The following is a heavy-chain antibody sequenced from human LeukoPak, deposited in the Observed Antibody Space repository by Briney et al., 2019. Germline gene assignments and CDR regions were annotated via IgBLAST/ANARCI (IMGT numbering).Heavy chain of an antibody. V-gene: IGHV4-39*07. J-gene: IGHJ4*02. Sequence: SETLSLTCTVSGGSISSSSYYWGWIRQPPGKGLEWIGSIYYSGSTYYNPSLKSRVTISVDTSKNQFSLKLSSVTAADTAVYYCARDVSLGYCSGGSCYSTHYFDYWGPGTLVTVSS. CDR1: GGSISSSSYY. CDR2: IYYSGST. D-gene: IGHD2-15*01. CDR3: ARDVSLGYCSGGSCYSTHYFDY.